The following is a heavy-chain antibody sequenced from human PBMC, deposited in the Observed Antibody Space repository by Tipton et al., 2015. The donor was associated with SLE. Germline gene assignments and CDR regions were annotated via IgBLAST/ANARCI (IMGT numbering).Heavy chain of an antibody. D-gene: IGHD3-3*01. CDR3: ARPGSPFWSGYPFDY. V-gene: IGHV4-34*01. Sequence: TLSLTCAVYGGSFSAYYWSWIRQPPGKGLEWIGEINHSGSTNYNPPLKSRVTISVDTSKNQFSLKLSSVTAADTALYYCARPGSPFWSGYPFDYWGQGTLVTVSS. CDR1: GGSFSAYY. J-gene: IGHJ4*02. CDR2: INHSGST.